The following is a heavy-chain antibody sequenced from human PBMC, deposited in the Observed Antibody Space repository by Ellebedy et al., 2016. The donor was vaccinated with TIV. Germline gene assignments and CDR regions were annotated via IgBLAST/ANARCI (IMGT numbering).Heavy chain of an antibody. J-gene: IGHJ4*02. D-gene: IGHD3-9*01. CDR2: ISGGSDYI. CDR3: ARSVLISGPTPIEY. CDR1: GFTFSTYS. V-gene: IGHV3-21*01. Sequence: GESLKISCAASGFTFSTYSMNWVRQAPGKGLEWVSSISGGSDYIHYADSLKGRFTISRDNAKNSLYLQMNSLRAEDTAFYYCARSVLISGPTPIEYWGQGALVTVSS.